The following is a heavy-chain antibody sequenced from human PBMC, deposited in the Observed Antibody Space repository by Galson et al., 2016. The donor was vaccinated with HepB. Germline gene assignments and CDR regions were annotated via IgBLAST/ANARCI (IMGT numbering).Heavy chain of an antibody. CDR3: AEDLWAHQYYFGMDV. V-gene: IGHV3-23*01. Sequence: SLRLSCAASGFSFSSYAMSWVRQAPGKGLEWVSGISGRGERIYHADSVKGRLTISRDNSKNTLYLQMNSLRAEDTAVYYCAEDLWAHQYYFGMDVWGQGTTVTVSS. D-gene: IGHD3-16*01. J-gene: IGHJ6*02. CDR2: ISGRGERI. CDR1: GFSFSSYA.